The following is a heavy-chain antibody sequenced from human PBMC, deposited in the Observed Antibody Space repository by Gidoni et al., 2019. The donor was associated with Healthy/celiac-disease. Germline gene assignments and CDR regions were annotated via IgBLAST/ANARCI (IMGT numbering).Heavy chain of an antibody. Sequence: EVQLVQSGAEVKKPGATVQISCKVSGYPFTDYYMHWVQRATGKGLEWMGLVDPEDGETIYAEKFQGRVTITADTSTDTAYMELSSLRSEDTAVYYCATDGSGTTGTTREGGWFDPWGQGTLVTVSS. CDR3: ATDGSGTTGTTREGGWFDP. CDR1: GYPFTDYY. D-gene: IGHD1-1*01. V-gene: IGHV1-69-2*01. J-gene: IGHJ5*02. CDR2: VDPEDGET.